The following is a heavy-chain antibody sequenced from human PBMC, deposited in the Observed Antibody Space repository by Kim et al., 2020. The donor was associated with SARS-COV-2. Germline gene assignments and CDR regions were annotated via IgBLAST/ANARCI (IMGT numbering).Heavy chain of an antibody. CDR3: EASDY. CDR2: ISASGFGT. CDR1: GFTFTTYA. J-gene: IGHJ4*02. Sequence: GGSLRLSCAASGFTFTTYAMSWTRQAPGKGLEWVSTISASGFGTHYADSVRGRFTISRDNSKSTLFLQMNSLRAEDTALYYCEASDYWGQGSLVTVSS. V-gene: IGHV3-23*01.